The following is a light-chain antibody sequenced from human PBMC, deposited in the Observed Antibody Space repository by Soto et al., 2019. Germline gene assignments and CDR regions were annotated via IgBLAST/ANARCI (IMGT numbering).Light chain of an antibody. CDR3: SSYTSSTSLVV. CDR1: SNDVGGYNY. CDR2: AVS. J-gene: IGLJ2*01. Sequence: QSVLTQPASVSGSPGQSITISCSGNSNDVGGYNYVSWYQQHPGKAPNLMIYAVSNRPSGVSNRFSASKSGNTASLTISGLQAGDEADYYCSSYTSSTSLVVFGGGTKLTVL. V-gene: IGLV2-14*01.